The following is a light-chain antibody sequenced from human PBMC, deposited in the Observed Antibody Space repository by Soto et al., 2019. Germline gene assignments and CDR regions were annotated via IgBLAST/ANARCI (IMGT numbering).Light chain of an antibody. CDR3: QQYGSSLYT. J-gene: IGKJ2*01. CDR1: QSVSSSN. V-gene: IGKV3-20*01. CDR2: GAS. Sequence: EIVLTQSPGTLSLSPGEGATLSCRASQSVSSSNLAWYQQKPGQAPRLLIYGASSRATGIPDRFSGSGSGTDFTLTISRLEPEEFAVYYCQQYGSSLYTFGQGTKLEIK.